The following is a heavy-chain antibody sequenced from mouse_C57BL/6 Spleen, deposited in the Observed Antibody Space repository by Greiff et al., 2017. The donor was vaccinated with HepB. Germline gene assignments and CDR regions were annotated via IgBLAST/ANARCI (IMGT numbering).Heavy chain of an antibody. J-gene: IGHJ2*01. CDR1: GYAFSSSW. CDR3: GVYGNYDY. D-gene: IGHD2-1*01. CDR2: IYPGDGDT. V-gene: IGHV1-82*01. Sequence: QVQLQQSGPELVKPGASVKISCKASGYAFSSSWMNWVKQRPGKGLEWIGRIYPGDGDTNYNGKFKGKATLTADKSSSTAYMQLSSLTSEDSAVYFWGVYGNYDYWGQGTTLTVSS.